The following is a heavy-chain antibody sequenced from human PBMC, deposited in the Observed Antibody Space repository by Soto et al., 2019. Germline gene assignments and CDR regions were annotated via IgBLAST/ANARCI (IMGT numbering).Heavy chain of an antibody. J-gene: IGHJ4*02. CDR3: ARDLRAYYGSGSYYGDDY. CDR2: ISSSSSTI. Sequence: EVQLVESGGGLVQPGGSLRLSCAASGFTFSSYSMNWVRQAPGKGLEWVSYISSSSSTIYYADSVKGRFTISRDNAKNSLYLQMNSLRDEDTAVYYCARDLRAYYGSGSYYGDDYWGQGTLGTVSS. CDR1: GFTFSSYS. V-gene: IGHV3-48*02. D-gene: IGHD3-10*01.